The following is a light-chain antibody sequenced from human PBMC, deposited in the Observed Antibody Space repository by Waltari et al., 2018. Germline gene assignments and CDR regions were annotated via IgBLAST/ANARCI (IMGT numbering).Light chain of an antibody. J-gene: IGKJ1*01. CDR2: HAS. V-gene: IGKV3-20*01. CDR3: QKYVTLPAT. CDR1: HNVGKY. Sequence: LTQSPGTVSVSPGEGVTLSCRASHNVGKYLAWYQQRPGQPPRLLIYHASNRAIGIPDRFSGSGSGTDFSLTISRLEPEDFAVYYCQKYVTLPATFGQGTKVEIK.